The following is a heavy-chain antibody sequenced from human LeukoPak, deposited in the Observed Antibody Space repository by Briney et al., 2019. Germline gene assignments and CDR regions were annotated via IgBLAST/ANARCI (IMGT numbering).Heavy chain of an antibody. Sequence: ASVKVSCKASGYTFSSYGINWVRQAPGQGLEWMGGIIPIFGTANYAQKFQGRVTITADESTSTAYMELSSLRSEDTAVYYCARDVAARPLFDYYYYGMDVWGQGTTVTVSS. CDR3: ARDVAARPLFDYYYYGMDV. CDR1: GYTFSSYG. D-gene: IGHD6-6*01. J-gene: IGHJ6*02. CDR2: IIPIFGTA. V-gene: IGHV1-69*13.